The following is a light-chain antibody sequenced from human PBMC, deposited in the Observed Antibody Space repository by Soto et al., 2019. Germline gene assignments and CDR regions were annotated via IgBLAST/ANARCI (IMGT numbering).Light chain of an antibody. CDR1: QSVSSD. V-gene: IGKV3-11*01. J-gene: IGKJ3*01. Sequence: EIVLTQSPATLSLSPGERATRSCRASQSVSSDLAWYQQKPGQAPRLLIYDASNRATGIPARFSGSGSGTDFTLTISSLEPEDFAVYYCQQRSNWPPGVTFGPGTKVDIK. CDR2: DAS. CDR3: QQRSNWPPGVT.